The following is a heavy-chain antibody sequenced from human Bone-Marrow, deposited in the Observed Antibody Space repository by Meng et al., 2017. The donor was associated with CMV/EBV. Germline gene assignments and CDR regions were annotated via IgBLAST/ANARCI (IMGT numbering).Heavy chain of an antibody. Sequence: GESLKISCAASGFTVSSNYMSWVRQAPGKGLEWVSVIYSGGSTYYADSVRGRFTISRDNSKNTLYLQMNTLRAEETAVYYCARDYAFDIWGQGTMVTVSS. J-gene: IGHJ3*02. CDR1: GFTVSSNY. V-gene: IGHV3-66*02. CDR2: IYSGGST. CDR3: ARDYAFDI.